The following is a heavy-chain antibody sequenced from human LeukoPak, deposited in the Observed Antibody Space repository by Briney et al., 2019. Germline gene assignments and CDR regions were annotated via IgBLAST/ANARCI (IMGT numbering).Heavy chain of an antibody. CDR2: IYYSGST. CDR3: ASLAADYYYYGMDV. CDR1: GASISSYY. J-gene: IGHJ6*02. D-gene: IGHD6-19*01. Sequence: SETLSLTCTVSGASISSYYWSWIRQPPGKGLEWIGYIYYSGSTNYNPSLKSRVTISVDTSKNQFSLKLSSVTAADTAVYYCASLAADYYYYGMDVWGQGTTVTVSS. V-gene: IGHV4-59*01.